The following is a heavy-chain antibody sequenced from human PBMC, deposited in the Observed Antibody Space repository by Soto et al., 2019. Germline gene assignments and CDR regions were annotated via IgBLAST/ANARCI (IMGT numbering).Heavy chain of an antibody. Sequence: QVQLVESGGGVVQPGRSLGLSCAASGFTFSSYAMHWVRQAPGKGLEWVAVISYDGSNKYYADSVKGRFTISRDNSKNTLYLQMNSLRAEDTAVYYCAREWRGYWGQGTLVTVSS. CDR1: GFTFSSYA. V-gene: IGHV3-30-3*01. CDR3: AREWRGY. J-gene: IGHJ4*02. CDR2: ISYDGSNK. D-gene: IGHD3-10*01.